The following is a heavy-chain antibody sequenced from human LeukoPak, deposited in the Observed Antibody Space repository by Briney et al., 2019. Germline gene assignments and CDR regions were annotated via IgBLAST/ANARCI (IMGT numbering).Heavy chain of an antibody. CDR3: AELGITMIGGV. CDR1: GFTFSSYE. V-gene: IGHV3-48*03. Sequence: PGGSLRLSCAASGFTFSSYEMNWVRQAPGKGLEWVSYISNSGSNRYYADSVKGRFTISRDNAKNSVYLQMNSLRPEDTAVYYCAELGITMIGGVWGKGTTVTISS. D-gene: IGHD3-10*02. CDR2: ISNSGSNR. J-gene: IGHJ6*04.